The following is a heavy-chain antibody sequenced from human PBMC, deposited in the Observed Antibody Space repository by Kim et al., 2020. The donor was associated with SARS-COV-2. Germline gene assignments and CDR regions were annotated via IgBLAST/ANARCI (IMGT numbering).Heavy chain of an antibody. Sequence: SETLSLTCTVSGGSISSGGYYWSWIRQHPGKGLEWIGYIYYSGSTYYNPSLKSRVTISVDTSKNQFSLKLSSVTAADTAVYYCARDRGWHDILTGYSSNDAFDSWGQGTMVTVSS. V-gene: IGHV4-31*03. D-gene: IGHD3-9*01. CDR3: ARDRGWHDILTGYSSNDAFDS. CDR2: IYYSGST. J-gene: IGHJ3*02. CDR1: GGSISSGGYY.